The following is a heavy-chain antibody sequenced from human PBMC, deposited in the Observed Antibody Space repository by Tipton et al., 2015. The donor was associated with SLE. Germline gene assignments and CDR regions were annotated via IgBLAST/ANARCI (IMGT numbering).Heavy chain of an antibody. V-gene: IGHV3-48*01. Sequence: SLRLSCAGSGFNFSIYSMNWVRQAPGKGLEWLCYINYSSETIYYADSVKGRFTISRDNSKNTLYLQINSLRAEDTAVYHCAKVSGQWETLDYWGQGTLVTVSS. CDR2: INYSSETI. CDR3: AKVSGQWETLDY. D-gene: IGHD1-26*01. CDR1: GFNFSIYS. J-gene: IGHJ4*02.